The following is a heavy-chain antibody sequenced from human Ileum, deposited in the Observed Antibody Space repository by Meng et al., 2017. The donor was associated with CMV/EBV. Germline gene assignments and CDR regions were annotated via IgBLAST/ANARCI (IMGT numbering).Heavy chain of an antibody. CDR3: ARDRGGSSYGLI. V-gene: IGHV3-21*01. D-gene: IGHD1-26*01. J-gene: IGHJ4*02. Sequence: GESLKISCAASGFTFDNYAMTWVRQAPGKGLEWVSSISSSGSYIHYADSVKGRFTVSRDSARNSLYLQMNSLRAEDTAVYYCARDRGGSSYGLIWGQGTLVTVSS. CDR1: GFTFDNYA. CDR2: ISSSGSYI.